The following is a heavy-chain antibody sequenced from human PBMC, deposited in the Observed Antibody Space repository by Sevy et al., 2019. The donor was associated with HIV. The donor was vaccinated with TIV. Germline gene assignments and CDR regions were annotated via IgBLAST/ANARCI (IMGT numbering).Heavy chain of an antibody. CDR1: GYTLTELS. CDR2: FDPEDGET. V-gene: IGHV1-24*01. D-gene: IGHD3-10*01. CDR3: ATPMVRRAPGDYYYGMDV. J-gene: IGHJ6*02. Sequence: ASVKVSCKVSGYTLTELSMHWVRQAPGKGLEWMGGFDPEDGETIYAQKFQGRVTMTEDTSTDTAYMELSSLRSEDTAVYYCATPMVRRAPGDYYYGMDVWGQGTTVTVSS.